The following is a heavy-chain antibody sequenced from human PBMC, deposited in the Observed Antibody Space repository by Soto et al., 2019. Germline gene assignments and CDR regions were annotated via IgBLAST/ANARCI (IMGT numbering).Heavy chain of an antibody. Sequence: LRLSCAASGFTFSSYGMHWVRQAPGKGLEWVAVISYDGSNKYYADSVKGRFTISRDNSKNTLYLQMNSLRAEDTAVYYCAKDRYYDILTGYWNYWGQGTLVTVSS. CDR2: ISYDGSNK. CDR1: GFTFSSYG. CDR3: AKDRYYDILTGYWNY. J-gene: IGHJ4*02. D-gene: IGHD3-9*01. V-gene: IGHV3-30*18.